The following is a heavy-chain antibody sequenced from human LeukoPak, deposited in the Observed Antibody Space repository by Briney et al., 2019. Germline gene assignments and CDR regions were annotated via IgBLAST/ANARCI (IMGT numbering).Heavy chain of an antibody. Sequence: PSETLSLTCTVSGGSISGYHWSWIRQPPGKGLEWIGYIYYNGDSDYNPSLRSRVTISVDTSKNQFSLKLSSVTAADTAVYYCARAFQYCSGGSCPGPFDYWGQGTLVTVSS. CDR1: GGSISGYH. D-gene: IGHD2-15*01. V-gene: IGHV4-59*01. CDR2: IYYNGDS. CDR3: ARAFQYCSGGSCPGPFDY. J-gene: IGHJ4*02.